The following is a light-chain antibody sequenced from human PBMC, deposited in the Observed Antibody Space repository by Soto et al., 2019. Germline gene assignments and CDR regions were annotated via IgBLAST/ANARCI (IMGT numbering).Light chain of an antibody. CDR2: KAS. CDR1: QSISSW. CDR3: QQYNSYSTT. J-gene: IGKJ2*01. Sequence: DIQMTQSPSTLSASVGDRVTITCRASQSISSWLAWYQQKPGKAPKLLIYKASSLESGVPSRFGGSGSGTEFTLTISSLQPDDFATYYCQQYNSYSTTFGQGTKLEIK. V-gene: IGKV1-5*03.